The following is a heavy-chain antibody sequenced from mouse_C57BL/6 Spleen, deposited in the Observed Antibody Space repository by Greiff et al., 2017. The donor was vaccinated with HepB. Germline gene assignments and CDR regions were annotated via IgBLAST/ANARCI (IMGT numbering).Heavy chain of an antibody. V-gene: IGHV1-64*01. CDR1: GYTFTSYW. CDR3: ASGGYGSSYWYFDV. D-gene: IGHD1-1*01. J-gene: IGHJ1*03. CDR2: IHPNSGST. Sequence: QVQLQQPGAELVKPGASVKLSCKASGYTFTSYWRHWVKQRPGQGLEWIGMIHPNSGSTNYNEKCKSKATLTVDKSSSTAYMQLSSLTSEDSAVYYCASGGYGSSYWYFDVWGTGTTVTVSS.